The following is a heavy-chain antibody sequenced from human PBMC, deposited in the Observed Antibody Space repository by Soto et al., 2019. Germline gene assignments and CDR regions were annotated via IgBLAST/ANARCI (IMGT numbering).Heavy chain of an antibody. Sequence: QVQLVESGGGVVQPGRSLRLSCAASGFTFSYHSMHWVRQAPGKGLEWVSVISYDGANKDIAESVKCRFTISRDNSKNAVSLLFNSLRAEDPAIYSGSRGATAGAVSAMDVWGQGTTVTVSS. J-gene: IGHJ6*02. CDR3: SRGATAGAVSAMDV. D-gene: IGHD6-19*01. CDR1: GFTFSYHS. CDR2: ISYDGANK. V-gene: IGHV3-30-3*01.